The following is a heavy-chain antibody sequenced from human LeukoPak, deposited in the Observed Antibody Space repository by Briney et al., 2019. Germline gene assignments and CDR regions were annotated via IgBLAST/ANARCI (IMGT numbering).Heavy chain of an antibody. V-gene: IGHV3-21*06. J-gene: IGHJ4*02. D-gene: IGHD2-15*01. CDR2: ISSSSSYI. CDR1: GFTFSSYS. Sequence: PRGSLRLSCAASGFTFSSYSINWVRQAPGKGLEWVSSISSSSSYIYYADSVKGRFTISRDNAKNSLYLQMNSLRAEDTAVYYCARVYCSGGSCYSLFDYWGQGTLVTVSS. CDR3: ARVYCSGGSCYSLFDY.